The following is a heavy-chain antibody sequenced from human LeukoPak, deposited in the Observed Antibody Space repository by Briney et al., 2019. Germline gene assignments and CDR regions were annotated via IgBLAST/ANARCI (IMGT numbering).Heavy chain of an antibody. CDR1: GYTFTSYG. CDR2: ISAYNGNT. J-gene: IGHJ6*03. CDR3: ARGWRVGATRASYYYYMDV. D-gene: IGHD1-26*01. V-gene: IGHV1-18*01. Sequence: ASVKVSCTASGYTFTSYGISWVRQAPGQGLEWMGWISAYNGNTNYAQKLQGRVTMTTDTSTSTAYMELRSLRSDDTAVYYCARGWRVGATRASYYYYMDVWGKGTTVTVSS.